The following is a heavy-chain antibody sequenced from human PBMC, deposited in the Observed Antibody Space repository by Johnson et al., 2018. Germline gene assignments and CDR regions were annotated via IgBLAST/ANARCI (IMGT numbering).Heavy chain of an antibody. J-gene: IGHJ1*01. V-gene: IGHV5-51*01. CDR3: ASGSGYYYGYFQH. D-gene: IGHD3-22*01. CDR1: GYSFTSYW. Sequence: VQLVQSGAEVKKXGESLKIXCKGSGYSFTSYWIGWVRQMPGKGLEWMGMLSPGDSDTRYSPSFQGQVTIPADKSISPAYLQWSSLKASDTAMYYCASGSGYYYGYFQHWGQGTLVTVSS. CDR2: LSPGDSDT.